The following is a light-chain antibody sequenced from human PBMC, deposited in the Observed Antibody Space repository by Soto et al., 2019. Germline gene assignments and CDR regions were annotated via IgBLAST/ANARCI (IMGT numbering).Light chain of an antibody. V-gene: IGLV2-14*01. CDR2: EVS. Sequence: QSVLTQPASMSGSDGQSITISCTVSSGDVGAYNYVSWYQQHPGKAPKLIIYEVSNRPSGVSNRFSGSKSGNTASLTISGLQADDEADSYCGSYTSTNTHYVFGSGTKVTVL. J-gene: IGLJ1*01. CDR3: GSYTSTNTHYV. CDR1: SGDVGAYNY.